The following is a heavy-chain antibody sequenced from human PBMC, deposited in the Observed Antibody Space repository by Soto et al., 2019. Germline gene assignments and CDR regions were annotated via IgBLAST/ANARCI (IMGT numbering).Heavy chain of an antibody. V-gene: IGHV4-4*07. D-gene: IGHD3-10*01. CDR1: GGSISSYY. CDR3: ARDYYGTSHYYYYYGMDV. Sequence: QVQLQESGPGLVKPSETLSLTCTVSGGSISSYYWSWIRQPAGKGLEWIGRIYTSGSTNYNPSLKSRVTMSVDTSKNQFSLKLSSVTAADTAVYYCARDYYGTSHYYYYYGMDVRGQGTTVTVSS. CDR2: IYTSGST. J-gene: IGHJ6*02.